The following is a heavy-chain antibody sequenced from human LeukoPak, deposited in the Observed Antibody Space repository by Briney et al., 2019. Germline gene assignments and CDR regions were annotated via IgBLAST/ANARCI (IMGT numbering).Heavy chain of an antibody. CDR2: IIPIFGTA. CDR1: GGTFSSYA. V-gene: IGHV1-69*13. Sequence: SVKLSCKASGGTFSSYAISWVRQAPGQGLEWMGGIIPIFGTANYAQKFQGRVTITADESTSTAYMELSSLRSEDTAVYYCASSSGSYYTPYFDYWGQGTLVTVSS. J-gene: IGHJ4*02. D-gene: IGHD3-10*01. CDR3: ASSSGSYYTPYFDY.